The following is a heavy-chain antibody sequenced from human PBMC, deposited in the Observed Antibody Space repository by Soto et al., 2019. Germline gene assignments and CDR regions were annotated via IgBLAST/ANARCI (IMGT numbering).Heavy chain of an antibody. CDR1: GDSISSDKW. J-gene: IGHJ4*02. CDR3: ARGERQQQRDY. Sequence: QVQLQESGPGQVKPSGTLSLTCAVSGDSISSDKWWRWVRQPPGKGLEWIGEIHHSGNSNYNPSLKSRVIISVDKSKNQFSLKLSSVTDADTAVYYCARGERQQQRDYWGQGTLVTVSS. V-gene: IGHV4-4*02. D-gene: IGHD6-25*01. CDR2: IHHSGNS.